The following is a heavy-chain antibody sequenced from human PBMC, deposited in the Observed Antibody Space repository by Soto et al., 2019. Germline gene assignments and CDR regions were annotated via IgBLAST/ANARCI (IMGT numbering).Heavy chain of an antibody. CDR1: GFTFSSYW. V-gene: IGHV3-7*01. CDR3: ARDLAYGSDYFDY. J-gene: IGHJ4*02. Sequence: QPGGSLRLSCAASGFTFSSYWMSWVRQAPGKGLEWVANIKQDGSEKYYVDSVKGRFTISRDNAKNSLYLQMNSLRAEDTAVYYCARDLAYGSDYFDYWGQGTLVTVSS. CDR2: IKQDGSEK. D-gene: IGHD3-10*01.